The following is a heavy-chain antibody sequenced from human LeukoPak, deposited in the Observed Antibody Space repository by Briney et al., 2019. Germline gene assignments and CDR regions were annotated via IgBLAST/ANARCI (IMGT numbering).Heavy chain of an antibody. CDR1: GFTFSSYA. Sequence: GGSLRLSCAASGFTFSSYAMNWVRQAPGKGLEWVSSISGSAHITYYADSVKGRFTVSRDNSKNTLYLQMNSLRAEDTAVYYCAKRRTAAGMAGFSDCDYWGQGTLVTVSS. D-gene: IGHD6-13*01. J-gene: IGHJ4*02. CDR2: ISGSAHIT. CDR3: AKRRTAAGMAGFSDCDY. V-gene: IGHV3-23*01.